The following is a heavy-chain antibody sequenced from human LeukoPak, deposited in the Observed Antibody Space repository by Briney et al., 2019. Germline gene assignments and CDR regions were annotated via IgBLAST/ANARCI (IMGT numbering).Heavy chain of an antibody. D-gene: IGHD7-27*01. J-gene: IGHJ4*02. CDR1: GESVSSNSVA. CDR2: TYYRSKWSN. CDR3: ARDVWGHLYYFDY. V-gene: IGHV6-1*01. Sequence: SQTLSLTCAISGESVSSNSVAWNWIRQSPSRGLEWLGRTYYRSKWSNDYALSVKSRIIINPDTSKNQFSLQLNSVTPEDTAVYYCARDVWGHLYYFDYWGQGTLVTVSS.